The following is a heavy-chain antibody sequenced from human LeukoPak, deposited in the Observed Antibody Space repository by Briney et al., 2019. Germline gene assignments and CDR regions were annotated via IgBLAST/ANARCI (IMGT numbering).Heavy chain of an antibody. J-gene: IGHJ3*02. CDR3: ARDRAYYGSGDVSFDI. D-gene: IGHD3-10*01. CDR2: IYYSGRT. Sequence: SETLSLTCTVSGGSISSGDFYWRWIRQPPGKGLEWIGYIYYSGRTYYNPSLKSRVTISVDTSKNQFSLKLSSVTAADTAVYYCARDRAYYGSGDVSFDIWGQGTMVTVSS. V-gene: IGHV4-30-4*01. CDR1: GGSISSGDFY.